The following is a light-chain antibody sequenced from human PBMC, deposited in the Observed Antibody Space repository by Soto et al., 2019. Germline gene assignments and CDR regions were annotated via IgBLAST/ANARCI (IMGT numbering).Light chain of an antibody. V-gene: IGKV3-15*01. Sequence: EIVMTQSPATLYVSPGERATLSCRASQSVNSDLAWYQQKPGQAPRLLIYGASTRATGIPGRFSGSGSGTEFTLTISSLQSEDFAVYYCQQYNNWPLTFGGGTKVDVK. CDR3: QQYNNWPLT. CDR1: QSVNSD. J-gene: IGKJ4*01. CDR2: GAS.